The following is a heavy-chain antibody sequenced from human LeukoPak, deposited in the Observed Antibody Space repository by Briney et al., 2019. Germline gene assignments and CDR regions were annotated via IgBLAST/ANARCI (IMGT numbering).Heavy chain of an antibody. Sequence: PGRSLRLSCAASGFTFDDYAMPWVRQAPGKGLEWVSGISWNSGSIGYADSVKGRFTISRDNAKNSLYLQMNSLRAEDTALYYCAKDYDILTGYQTTSYFDYWGQGTLVTVSS. CDR3: AKDYDILTGYQTTSYFDY. D-gene: IGHD3-9*01. J-gene: IGHJ4*02. CDR1: GFTFDDYA. CDR2: ISWNSGSI. V-gene: IGHV3-9*01.